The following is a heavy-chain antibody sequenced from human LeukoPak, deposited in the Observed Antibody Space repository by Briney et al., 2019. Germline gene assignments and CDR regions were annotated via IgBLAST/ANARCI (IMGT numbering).Heavy chain of an antibody. Sequence: GASVKVSCKASGYTFTSYDINWVRQATGQGLEWMGWMNPNSGNTGYAQKFQGRVTMTRNTSISTAYMELSSLRSEDTAVYYCASPSLYYYDSSGAFDIWGQGTMGTVSS. J-gene: IGHJ3*02. CDR2: MNPNSGNT. D-gene: IGHD3-22*01. CDR1: GYTFTSYD. CDR3: ASPSLYYYDSSGAFDI. V-gene: IGHV1-8*01.